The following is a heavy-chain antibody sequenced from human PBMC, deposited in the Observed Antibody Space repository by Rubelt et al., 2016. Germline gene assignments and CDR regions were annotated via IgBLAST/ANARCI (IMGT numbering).Heavy chain of an antibody. CDR1: GGSISGYY. CDR2: VYSSGST. V-gene: IGHV4-59*01. D-gene: IGHD6-19*01. CDR3: ARGKTVAEY. J-gene: IGHJ4*02. Sequence: QVHLPQWGAGLLKPSETLSLTCSVSGGSISGYYWNWIRQPPGKGLEWIGYVYSSGSTNYNPSLKSRLTISIERSKNQFSLKLNSLTAADTAVYYCARGKTVAEYWGQGTLITVSS.